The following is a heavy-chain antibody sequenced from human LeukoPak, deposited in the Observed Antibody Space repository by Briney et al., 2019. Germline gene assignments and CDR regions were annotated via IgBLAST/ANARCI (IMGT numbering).Heavy chain of an antibody. Sequence: WIRQPPGKGLEWVGRIKSKADGGTTDYAAPVKDRFTISRDDSKNTLYLQMNSLKTEDTAVYYCITPLPYSAQGGQGTLVTVSS. V-gene: IGHV3-15*01. J-gene: IGHJ4*02. CDR2: IKSKADGGTT. D-gene: IGHD2-21*01. CDR3: ITPLPYSAQ.